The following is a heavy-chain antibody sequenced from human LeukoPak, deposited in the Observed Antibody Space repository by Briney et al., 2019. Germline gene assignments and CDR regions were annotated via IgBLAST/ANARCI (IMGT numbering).Heavy chain of an antibody. Sequence: GASVKVSCKASGYTFTGYYMHWVRQAPGQGLEWMGRIIPILDIPNYAQKFQGSVTITADRSTSTAYMEMSSLRSEDTAVYYCVRDRGYCESTTCYESLDVWGQGTTVTVSS. CDR1: GYTFTGYY. CDR2: IIPILDIP. J-gene: IGHJ6*02. CDR3: VRDRGYCESTTCYESLDV. D-gene: IGHD2-2*01. V-gene: IGHV1-69*10.